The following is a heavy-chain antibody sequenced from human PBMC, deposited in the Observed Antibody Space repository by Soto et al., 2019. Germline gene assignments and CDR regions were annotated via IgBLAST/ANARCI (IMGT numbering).Heavy chain of an antibody. D-gene: IGHD2-2*01. J-gene: IGHJ5*02. Sequence: GAPVKVSCKASGYTFTSYYMHWVRQAPGQGLEWMGIINPSGGSTSYAQKFQGRVTMTRDASTSTVYMELSSLRSEDTAVYYCARYRSSTSRPSWFDPWGQGTLVTVSS. V-gene: IGHV1-46*01. CDR2: INPSGGST. CDR3: ARYRSSTSRPSWFDP. CDR1: GYTFTSYY.